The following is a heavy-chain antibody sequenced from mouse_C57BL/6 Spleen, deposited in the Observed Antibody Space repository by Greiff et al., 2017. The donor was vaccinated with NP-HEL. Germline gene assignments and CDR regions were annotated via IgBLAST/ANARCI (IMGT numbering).Heavy chain of an antibody. V-gene: IGHV1-69*01. CDR1: GYTFTSYW. D-gene: IGHD2-4*01. Sequence: QVQLQQPGAELVMPGASVKLSCKASGYTFTSYWMHWVKQRPGQGLEWIGEIDPSDSYTNYNQKFKGKSTLTVDKSSSTAYMQLSSLTSEDSAVYYWARGRYYDHAMDYWGQGTSVTVSS. J-gene: IGHJ4*01. CDR2: IDPSDSYT. CDR3: ARGRYYDHAMDY.